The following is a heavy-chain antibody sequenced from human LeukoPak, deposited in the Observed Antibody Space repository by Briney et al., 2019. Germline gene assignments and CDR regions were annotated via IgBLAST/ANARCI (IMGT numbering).Heavy chain of an antibody. CDR1: GFTFSTYG. V-gene: IGHV3-30*02. CDR2: IRYDGSNK. CDR3: AKDNSWFGELFGTFDY. Sequence: PGGSLRLSCAASGFTFSTYGMHWVRQAPGKGLEWVAFIRYDGSNKYYADSVKGRFTISRDNSKNTLYLQMNSLRAEDTAVYYCAKDNSWFGELFGTFDYWGQGTLVTVSS. D-gene: IGHD3-10*01. J-gene: IGHJ4*02.